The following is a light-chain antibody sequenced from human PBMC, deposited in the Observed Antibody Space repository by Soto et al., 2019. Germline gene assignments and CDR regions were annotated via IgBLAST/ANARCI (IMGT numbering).Light chain of an antibody. CDR1: QSVSSN. Sequence: EIVMTQSRATLSVSPGERATLSCRASQSVSSNLAWYQQKPGQAPRLLIYGASTRATGIPARFSGSGSGTEFTLTISSLQSEDFAVYYCQQYNNWPLFFGGGTKVEIK. V-gene: IGKV3-15*01. J-gene: IGKJ4*01. CDR3: QQYNNWPLF. CDR2: GAS.